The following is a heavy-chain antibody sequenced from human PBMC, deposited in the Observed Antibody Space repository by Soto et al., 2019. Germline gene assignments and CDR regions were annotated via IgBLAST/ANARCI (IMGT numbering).Heavy chain of an antibody. Sequence: PSETLSLTCTVSGGSVSSNSEYWTWLRQPPGKGLEWIGYFFSSGSTNYNPSLKSRVTISVDTSKNQFSLRLSSVTVADTAVYYCATSNWFDPWGQGTLVTVSS. J-gene: IGHJ5*02. CDR1: GGSVSSNSEY. V-gene: IGHV4-61*01. CDR3: ATSNWFDP. CDR2: FFSSGST.